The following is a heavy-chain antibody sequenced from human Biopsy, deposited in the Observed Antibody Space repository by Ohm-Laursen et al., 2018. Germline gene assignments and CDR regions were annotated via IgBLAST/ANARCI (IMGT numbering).Heavy chain of an antibody. Sequence: AASVTVSCHASGYKFTIYGMSWARQAPGQGFGWLWRISGYNGNTNYAQKFQGRITMTIDAATSTGYMDLRSLKSDDTAVYYCARIAAAGWDDYWGQGTLVTVSS. D-gene: IGHD6-25*01. J-gene: IGHJ4*02. CDR1: GYKFTIYG. V-gene: IGHV1-18*01. CDR3: ARIAAAGWDDY. CDR2: ISGYNGNT.